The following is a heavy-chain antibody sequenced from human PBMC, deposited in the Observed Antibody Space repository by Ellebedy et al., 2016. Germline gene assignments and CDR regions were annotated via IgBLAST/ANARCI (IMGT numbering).Heavy chain of an antibody. D-gene: IGHD3-10*01. V-gene: IGHV3-13*04. CDR2: IGTAGDT. CDR1: GFTFSSYD. CDR3: ASGLGFGEPWGMDV. J-gene: IGHJ6*02. Sequence: GGSLRLXXAASGFTFSSYDMHWVRQATGKGLEWVSAIGTAGDTYYPGSVKGRFTISRENAKNSLYLQMNSLRAGDTAVYYCASGLGFGEPWGMDVWGQGTTVTVSS.